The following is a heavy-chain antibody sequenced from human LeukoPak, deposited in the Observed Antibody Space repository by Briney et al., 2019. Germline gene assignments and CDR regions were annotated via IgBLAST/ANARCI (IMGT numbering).Heavy chain of an antibody. V-gene: IGHV4-31*03. Sequence: TSETLSLTCTVSGGSISSGGYYWSWIRQHPGKGLEWIGYIYYSGSTYYNPSLKSRVTISVDTSKNQFSLKLSSVTAADTAVYYCARVMTTVTTGPFWFDPWGQGTLVTVSS. CDR3: ARVMTTVTTGPFWFDP. D-gene: IGHD4-11*01. J-gene: IGHJ5*02. CDR2: IYYSGST. CDR1: GGSISSGGYY.